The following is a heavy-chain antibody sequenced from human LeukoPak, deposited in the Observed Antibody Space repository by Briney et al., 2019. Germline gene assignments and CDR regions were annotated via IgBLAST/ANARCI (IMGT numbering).Heavy chain of an antibody. CDR2: INGDGRTT. D-gene: IGHD5-12*01. CDR3: VGDQVDNVGWLT. CDR1: GFIFSTYT. J-gene: IGHJ5*02. V-gene: IGHV3-64D*06. Sequence: PGGSLRLSCSASGFIFSTYTMYWVRQAPGKGLEFVSVINGDGRTTYYADSVKGRFTISGDNSKNTLYLQMNSLRAEDTAVYYCVGDQVDNVGWLTWGQGTRVTVSS.